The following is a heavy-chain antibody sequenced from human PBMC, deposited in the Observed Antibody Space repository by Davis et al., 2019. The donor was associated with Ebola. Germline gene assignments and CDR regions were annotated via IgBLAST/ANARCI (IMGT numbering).Heavy chain of an antibody. V-gene: IGHV3-21*01. CDR2: ISSSSSYI. Sequence: GESLKISCAASGFTFSSYSMNWVRQAPGKGLEWVSSISSSSSYIYYADSVKGRFTISRDNAKNSLYLQMNSLRAEDTAVYYCAGWLTNNWFDPWGQGSLVTVSS. D-gene: IGHD3-22*01. J-gene: IGHJ5*02. CDR1: GFTFSSYS. CDR3: AGWLTNNWFDP.